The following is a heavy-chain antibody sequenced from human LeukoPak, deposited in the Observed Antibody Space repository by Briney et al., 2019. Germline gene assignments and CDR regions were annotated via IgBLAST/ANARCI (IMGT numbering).Heavy chain of an antibody. V-gene: IGHV4-59*01. CDR2: IYYSGST. J-gene: IGHJ6*04. CDR3: ARDCSSTSCPRGGYYGMDV. D-gene: IGHD2-2*01. CDR1: GGSISSYY. Sequence: SETLSLTCTVSGGSISSYYWSWIRQPPGGGLEWIGYIYYSGSTNYNPSLKSRVTISVDTSKNQFSLKLSSVTAADTAVYYCARDCSSTSCPRGGYYGMDVWGKGTTVTVSS.